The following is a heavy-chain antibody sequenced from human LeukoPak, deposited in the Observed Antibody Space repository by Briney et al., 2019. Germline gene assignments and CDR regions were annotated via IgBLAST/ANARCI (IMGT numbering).Heavy chain of an antibody. D-gene: IGHD6-6*01. V-gene: IGHV3-21*04. CDR1: GFTFSSYS. Sequence: GGSLRLSCAASGFTFSSYSMTWVRQAPGKGLEWVSSISSTSTDIYYADSVKGRFTISRDNAKSSLYLQMNSLRAEDTAVYYCATSIAARFQEVTYYYYYGMDVWGQGTTVTVSS. CDR3: ATSIAARFQEVTYYYYYGMDV. J-gene: IGHJ6*02. CDR2: ISSTSTDI.